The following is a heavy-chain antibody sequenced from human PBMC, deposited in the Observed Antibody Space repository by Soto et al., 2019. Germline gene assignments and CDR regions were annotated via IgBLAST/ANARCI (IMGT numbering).Heavy chain of an antibody. CDR3: ASDRSLGSNWYYYLES. V-gene: IGHV3-48*02. D-gene: IGHD1-20*01. CDR2: ISSSSSNI. J-gene: IGHJ4*02. Sequence: EVQLVESGGGLVQPGGSVRLSCTASGFTFSSRAMNWVRQFPGRGLEWVSYISSSSSNIDYADSVKGRFTVSRDNDKNSLYLQMNTLRDEDTAVYYCASDRSLGSNWYYYLESWGQGTLVTVSS. CDR1: GFTFSSRA.